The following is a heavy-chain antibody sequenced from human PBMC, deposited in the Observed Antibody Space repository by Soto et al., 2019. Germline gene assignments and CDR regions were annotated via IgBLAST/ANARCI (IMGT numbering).Heavy chain of an antibody. CDR1: GFTFSSCV. V-gene: IGHV3-23*01. CDR3: AKGLINGRWYAED. D-gene: IGHD6-13*01. Sequence: EVHLLESGGGLVHPGASLRLSCGASGFTFSSCVMTWVRQAPGKGLEWVSCITDSGTGTYYADSVKGRFTIARDNSKNSMYLRMNNLRAEDTGVYYCAKGLINGRWYAEDWGQGTLVTVSS. CDR2: ITDSGTGT. J-gene: IGHJ4*02.